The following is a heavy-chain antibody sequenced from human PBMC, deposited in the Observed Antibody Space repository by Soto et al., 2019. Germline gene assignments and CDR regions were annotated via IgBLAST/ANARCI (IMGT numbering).Heavy chain of an antibody. CDR2: INPNSGGT. Sequence: VSVKVVSKAYGYPLTGYYMHFVREAPGQGVAGMGWINPNSGGTNYAQKFQGWVTMTRDTAMSTAYMKLSSLRSEDTAVYYCARELASGWDTDRRVRGWVDPWGQGPMVTVSS. D-gene: IGHD6-25*01. CDR3: ARELASGWDTDRRVRGWVDP. J-gene: IGHJ5*02. V-gene: IGHV1-2*04. CDR1: GYPLTGYY.